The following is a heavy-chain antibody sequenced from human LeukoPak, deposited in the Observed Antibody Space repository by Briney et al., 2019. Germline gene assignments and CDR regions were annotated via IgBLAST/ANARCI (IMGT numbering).Heavy chain of an antibody. CDR2: IYYSGST. CDR3: ARHLGYGDYYFYGMDV. V-gene: IGHV4-39*07. J-gene: IGHJ6*02. CDR1: GGSISSSSYY. Sequence: SETLSLTCTVSGGSISSSSYYWGWLRQPPGKGLVWIGSIYYSGSTYYNPSLKSRVTISVDTSKNQFSLKLSSVTAADTAVYYCARHLGYGDYYFYGMDVWGQGTTVTVSS. D-gene: IGHD4-17*01.